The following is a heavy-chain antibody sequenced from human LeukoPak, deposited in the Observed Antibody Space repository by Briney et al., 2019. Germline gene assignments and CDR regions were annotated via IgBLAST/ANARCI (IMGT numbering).Heavy chain of an antibody. V-gene: IGHV3-30*02. Sequence: GGSLRLSCAASGFTFSSYGMHWVRQAPGKGLEWVAFIRYDGSNKYYADSVKGRFTISRDNSKNTLYLQMNSLRAEDTAVYYCAKDSMFSGSYFRVTTLDYWGQGTLVTVSS. CDR3: AKDSMFSGSYFRVTTLDY. J-gene: IGHJ4*02. CDR1: GFTFSSYG. D-gene: IGHD1-26*01. CDR2: IRYDGSNK.